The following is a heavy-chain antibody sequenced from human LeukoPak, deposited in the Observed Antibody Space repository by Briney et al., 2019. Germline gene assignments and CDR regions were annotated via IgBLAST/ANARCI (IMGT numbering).Heavy chain of an antibody. CDR3: ARESRARAFDI. CDR2: IYYSGST. J-gene: IGHJ3*02. Sequence: PSETLSLTCTVSGGSISSGDYYWSWIRQPPGKGLEWIGSIYYSGSTYYNPSLKSRVTISVDTSKNQFSLKLSSVTAADTAVYYCARESRARAFDIWGQGTMVTVSS. CDR1: GGSISSGDYY. V-gene: IGHV4-39*02. D-gene: IGHD3-10*01.